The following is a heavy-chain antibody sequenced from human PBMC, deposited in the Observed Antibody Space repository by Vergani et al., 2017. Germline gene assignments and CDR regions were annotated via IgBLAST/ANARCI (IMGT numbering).Heavy chain of an antibody. CDR2: INTNTGNP. CDR3: ARVPAKTYYDFWSGYQELNWFDP. V-gene: IGHV7-4-1*02. Sequence: QVQLVQSGAEVKKPGASVKVSCKASGYTFTSYAMNWVRQAPGQGLEWMGWINTNTGNPTYAQGFTGRFVFSLDTSVSTAYLQISSLKAEDTAVYYCARVPAKTYYDFWSGYQELNWFDPWGQGTLVTVSS. CDR1: GYTFTSYA. J-gene: IGHJ5*02. D-gene: IGHD3-3*01.